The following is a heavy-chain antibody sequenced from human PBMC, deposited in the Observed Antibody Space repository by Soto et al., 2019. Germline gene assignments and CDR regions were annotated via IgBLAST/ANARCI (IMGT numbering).Heavy chain of an antibody. D-gene: IGHD6-13*01. CDR3: ARDRNREAAAVDY. V-gene: IGHV3-33*01. J-gene: IGHJ4*02. CDR2: IWYDGSNK. Sequence: QVQLVESGGGVVQPGRSLRLSCAASGFTFSSYGMHWVRQAPGKGLEWVAVIWYDGSNKYYADSVKGRFTISRDNSKNALYLQMNSLRAEDTAVSYCARDRNREAAAVDYWGQGTLVTVSS. CDR1: GFTFSSYG.